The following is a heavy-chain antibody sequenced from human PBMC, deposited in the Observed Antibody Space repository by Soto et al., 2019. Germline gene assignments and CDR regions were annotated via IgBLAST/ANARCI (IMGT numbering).Heavy chain of an antibody. J-gene: IGHJ5*02. D-gene: IGHD3-3*01. V-gene: IGHV1-18*01. CDR2: ISAYNGNT. CDR1: GYTFTSYG. CDR3: ARDRGGDYDFWSGYYSGSWFDP. Sequence: QVQLVQSGAEVKKPGASVKVSCKASGYTFTSYGISWVRQAPGQGLEWMGWISAYNGNTNYAQKLQGRVTMTTDTSTSTAYMELRRVGSDDTAVYYCARDRGGDYDFWSGYYSGSWFDPWGQGTLVTVSS.